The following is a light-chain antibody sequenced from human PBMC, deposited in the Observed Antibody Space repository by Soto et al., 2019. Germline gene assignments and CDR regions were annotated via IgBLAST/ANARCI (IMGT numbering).Light chain of an antibody. CDR2: DAS. CDR1: QTVRNNY. Sequence: EWAQPPGGRSLCRGKGSIPLGAASQTVRNNYLAWYQQKPGQAPRLLIYDASSRATGIPDRFSGSGSGTDFTLAIRSLEPEDFAVYYCQQYGTSPRTVGQGTKVDIK. J-gene: IGKJ1*01. CDR3: QQYGTSPRT. V-gene: IGKV3-20*01.